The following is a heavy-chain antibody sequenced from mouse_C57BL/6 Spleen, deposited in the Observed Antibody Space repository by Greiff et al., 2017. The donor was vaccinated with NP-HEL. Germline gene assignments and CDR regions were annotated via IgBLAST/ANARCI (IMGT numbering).Heavy chain of an antibody. CDR2: IDPSDSET. J-gene: IGHJ2*01. Sequence: QVQLQQPGAELVRPGSSVKLSCKASGYTFTSYWMHWVKQRPIQGLEWIGNIDPSDSETHYNQKFKDKATLTVDKSSSPAYMQLSSLTSEDSAVYYCARSDDGDYFDYWGQGTTLTVSS. CDR1: GYTFTSYW. V-gene: IGHV1-52*01. D-gene: IGHD2-12*01. CDR3: ARSDDGDYFDY.